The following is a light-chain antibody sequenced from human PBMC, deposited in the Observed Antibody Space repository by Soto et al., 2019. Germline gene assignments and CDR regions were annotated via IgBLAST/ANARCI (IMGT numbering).Light chain of an antibody. CDR1: SSNIGSNT. J-gene: IGLJ1*01. CDR2: DND. CDR3: ATWDDSRNGYV. V-gene: IGLV1-44*01. Sequence: QSALTQPPSASGTPGQSVTISASGSSSNIGSNTVSWYQQVPGTAPKLLIYDNDERPSGVPGRFSGSKSGTSAPLAISGLQSEDEADYYCATWDDSRNGYVFGPGTKVTVL.